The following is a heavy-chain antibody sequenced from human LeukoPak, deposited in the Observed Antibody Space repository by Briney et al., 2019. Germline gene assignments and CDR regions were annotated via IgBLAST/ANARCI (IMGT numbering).Heavy chain of an antibody. CDR2: IYYSGST. D-gene: IGHD3-22*01. J-gene: IGHJ4*02. CDR1: GGSTSSHY. V-gene: IGHV4-59*11. CDR3: ARDLRGYQYFDY. Sequence: PSETLSLTCTVSGGSTSSHYCSWIRQPPGKGLEWIGDIYYSGSTNYNPSLKSRVTISVDTSKNQFSLKLSSVTAADTAVYYCARDLRGYQYFDYWGQGTLVTVSS.